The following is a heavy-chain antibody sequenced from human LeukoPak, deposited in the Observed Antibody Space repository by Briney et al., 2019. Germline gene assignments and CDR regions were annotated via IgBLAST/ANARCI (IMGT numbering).Heavy chain of an antibody. Sequence: SETLSLTCAVSGYSIRNGYYWGWIRQPPGKGLEWIGYIYYTGGETNYNPSLKSRLTISVDTSKNQFSLMLTSVTAADTAVYYCARQPGGTAAFDIWAQGTMVTVSS. CDR3: ARQPGGTAAFDI. D-gene: IGHD1-14*01. CDR1: GYSIRNGYY. CDR2: IYYTGGET. J-gene: IGHJ3*02. V-gene: IGHV4-59*08.